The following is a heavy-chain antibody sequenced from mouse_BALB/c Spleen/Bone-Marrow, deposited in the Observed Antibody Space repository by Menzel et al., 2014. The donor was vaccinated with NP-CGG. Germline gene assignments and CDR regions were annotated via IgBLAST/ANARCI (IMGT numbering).Heavy chain of an antibody. CDR2: ILPGSGST. CDR3: ARKEGFWGTFAY. J-gene: IGHJ3*01. Sequence: QVHVKQSGAELMKPGASLKISCKATGYTFSSYWIEWVKQRPGHGLEWIGEILPGSGSTKYNEKFKGKATFTADTSSNTAYMQLSSLTSEDSAVYYCARKEGFWGTFAYWGQGTLVTVSA. CDR1: GYTFSSYW. D-gene: IGHD4-1*01. V-gene: IGHV1-9*01.